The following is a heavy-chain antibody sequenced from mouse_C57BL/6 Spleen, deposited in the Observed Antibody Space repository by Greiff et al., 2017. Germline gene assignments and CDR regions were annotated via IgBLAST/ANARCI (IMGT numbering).Heavy chain of an antibody. CDR2: IYPSDSET. V-gene: IGHV1-61*01. CDR3: ARQRTTVVDFDY. J-gene: IGHJ2*01. D-gene: IGHD1-1*01. Sequence: QVQLQQPGAELVRPGSSVKLSCKASGYTFTSYWMDWVKQRPGQGLEWIGNIYPSDSETHYNQKFKDKATLHVDKSSSTAYMQLSSLTSEDSAVYYCARQRTTVVDFDYWGQGTTLTVSS. CDR1: GYTFTSYW.